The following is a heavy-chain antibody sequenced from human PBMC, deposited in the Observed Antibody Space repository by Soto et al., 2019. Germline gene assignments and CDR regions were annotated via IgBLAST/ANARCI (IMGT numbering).Heavy chain of an antibody. CDR3: ANGARSSGWY. D-gene: IGHD6-19*01. CDR1: GFTFSSYA. CDR2: ISGSGGTT. Sequence: GGSLRLSCAASGFTFSSYAMSWVRQAPGKGLEWVSAISGSGGTTYYADSVKGRVTISRDNSKNTLYLQMNSLKAEDTAVYYCANGARSSGWYWGQGTLVTVSS. V-gene: IGHV3-23*01. J-gene: IGHJ4*02.